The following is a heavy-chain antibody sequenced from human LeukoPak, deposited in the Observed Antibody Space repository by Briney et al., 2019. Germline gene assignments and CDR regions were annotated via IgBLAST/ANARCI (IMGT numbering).Heavy chain of an antibody. CDR2: IYYSGST. V-gene: IGHV4-31*02. CDR1: GFTFSSYA. Sequence: LRLSCAASGFTFSSYAMSWVRQHPGKGLEWIGYIYYSGSTYYNPSLKSRVTISVDTSKNQFSLKLSSVTAADTAVYYCARDQGYSYGATFDYWGQETLVTVSS. J-gene: IGHJ4*02. D-gene: IGHD5-18*01. CDR3: ARDQGYSYGATFDY.